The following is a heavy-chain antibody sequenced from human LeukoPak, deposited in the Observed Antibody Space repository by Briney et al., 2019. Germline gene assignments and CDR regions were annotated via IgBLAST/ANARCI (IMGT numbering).Heavy chain of an antibody. CDR2: ISSSGSTI. D-gene: IGHD3-9*01. CDR3: ARLAYDILTGLINY. V-gene: IGHV3-11*01. J-gene: IGHJ4*02. CDR1: GFTFSDYY. Sequence: GGSLRLSCAASGFTFSDYYMSWIRQAPGKGLEWVSYISSSGSTIYYADSVKGRFTISRDNSKNTLYLQMNSLRAEDTAVYYCARLAYDILTGLINYWGQGTLVTVSS.